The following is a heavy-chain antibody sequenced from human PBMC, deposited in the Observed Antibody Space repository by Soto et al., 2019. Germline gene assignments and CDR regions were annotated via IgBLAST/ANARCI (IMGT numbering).Heavy chain of an antibody. CDR2: ISYDGSNK. V-gene: IGHV3-30-3*01. CDR3: AGAFFFQAEDGIRDTVPVSAFLLNRSSDL. J-gene: IGHJ2*01. Sequence: PDKGLEWVAVISYDGSNKYYADSVKGRFTISRDNSKNTLYLQMNSLRAEDTAVYYCAGAFFFQAEDGIRDTVPVSAFLLNRSSDL. D-gene: IGHD2-15*01.